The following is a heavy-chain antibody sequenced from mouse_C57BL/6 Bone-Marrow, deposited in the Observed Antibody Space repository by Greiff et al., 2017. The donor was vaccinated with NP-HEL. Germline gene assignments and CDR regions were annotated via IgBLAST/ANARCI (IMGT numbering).Heavy chain of an antibody. CDR2: ISSGGSYT. D-gene: IGHD1-1*01. J-gene: IGHJ3*01. V-gene: IGHV5-6*02. CDR3: ARHYYASFAY. CDR1: GFTFSSYG. Sequence: DVMLVESGGDLVKPGGSLKLSCAASGFTFSSYGMSWVRQTPDKRLEWVPTISSGGSYTYYPDSVKGRFTISRDNAKNTLYLQMSSLKSEDTAMYYCARHYYASFAYWGQGTLVTVSA.